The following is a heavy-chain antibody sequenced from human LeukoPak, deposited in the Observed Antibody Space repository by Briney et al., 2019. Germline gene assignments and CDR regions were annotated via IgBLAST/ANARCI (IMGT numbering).Heavy chain of an antibody. CDR2: IWYDGSNK. V-gene: IGHV3-33*01. D-gene: IGHD1-26*01. Sequence: GRSLRLSCEASGFIFSSYGMHWVRQAPGKGLEWLAVIWYDGSNKYYAESVTGRFTISRDNSQNTLYLQVNSLRVEDTAVYYCARDFDSGSYWETMAADALDLWGQGTRVTVSS. CDR3: ARDFDSGSYWETMAADALDL. J-gene: IGHJ3*01. CDR1: GFIFSSYG.